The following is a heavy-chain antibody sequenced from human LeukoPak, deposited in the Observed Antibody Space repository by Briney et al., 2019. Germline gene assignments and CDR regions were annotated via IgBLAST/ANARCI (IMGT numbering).Heavy chain of an antibody. CDR1: GDTFSSYA. D-gene: IGHD2-2*01. Sequence: ASVKVSCKASGDTFSSYAISWVRQAPGQGLEWMGGIIPIFGTANYAQKFQGRVTITADESTSTAYMELSSLRSEDTAVYYCARGSYALYGMDVWGQGTTVTVSS. CDR2: IIPIFGTA. CDR3: ARGSYALYGMDV. V-gene: IGHV1-69*13. J-gene: IGHJ6*02.